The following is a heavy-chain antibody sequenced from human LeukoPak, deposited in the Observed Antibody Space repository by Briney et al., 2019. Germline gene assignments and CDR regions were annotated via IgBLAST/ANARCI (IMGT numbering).Heavy chain of an antibody. Sequence: PGGSLRLSCAPCGFTFHDYAMHWVRQAPGKGLEWVSGISWNSGSIGYADSVKGRFTISRDNAKNSLYLQMNSLRAEDTALYYCGTDKYYDISDEWGDAFDIWGQGTLVTVSS. CDR3: GTDKYYDISDEWGDAFDI. CDR2: ISWNSGSI. J-gene: IGHJ3*02. V-gene: IGHV3-9*01. CDR1: GFTFHDYA. D-gene: IGHD3-22*01.